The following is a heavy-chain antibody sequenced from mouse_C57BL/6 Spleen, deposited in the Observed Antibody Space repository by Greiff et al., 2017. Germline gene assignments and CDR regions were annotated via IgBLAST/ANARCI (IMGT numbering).Heavy chain of an antibody. D-gene: IGHD2-3*01. CDR1: GYTFTSYW. CDR2: IDPSDSYT. V-gene: IGHV1-59*01. Sequence: QVQLQQPGAELVRPGTSVKLSCKASGYTFTSYWMHWVKQRPGQGLEWIGVIDPSDSYTNYNQKFKGTATLTVDTSSSTAYMQLSSLTSEDSAVYYCARSGYSYFDYWGQGTTLTVSS. J-gene: IGHJ2*01. CDR3: ARSGYSYFDY.